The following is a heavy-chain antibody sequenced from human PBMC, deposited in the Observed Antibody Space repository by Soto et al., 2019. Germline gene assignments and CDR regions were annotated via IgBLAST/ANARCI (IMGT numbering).Heavy chain of an antibody. Sequence: QVQLQESGPGLVKPSQTLSLTCTVSGGSISSGDYYWSWIRQPPGKGLEWIGYIYYSGSTYYNAFLKSRVTISVDTSKYQVSLELSSVTAADTAVYYCARLWNSYFDYWGQGALVCVST. CDR1: GGSISSGDYY. CDR2: IYYSGST. J-gene: IGHJ4*02. V-gene: IGHV4-30-4*01. CDR3: ARLWNSYFDY. D-gene: IGHD1-1*01.